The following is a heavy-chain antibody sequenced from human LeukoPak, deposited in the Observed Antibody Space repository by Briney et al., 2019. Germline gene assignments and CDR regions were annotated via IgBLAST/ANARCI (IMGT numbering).Heavy chain of an antibody. Sequence: SETLSLTCTVSGGSISSSSYYWGWIRQPPGKGLEWIGYIYYSENTNYNPSLKSRVTISVDTSKNQLSLKLTSVTAADTAVYYCARDGGVAGVSVDYFDYWGQGTLVTVSS. J-gene: IGHJ4*02. CDR1: GGSISSSSYY. D-gene: IGHD3-16*01. V-gene: IGHV4-61*01. CDR2: IYYSENT. CDR3: ARDGGVAGVSVDYFDY.